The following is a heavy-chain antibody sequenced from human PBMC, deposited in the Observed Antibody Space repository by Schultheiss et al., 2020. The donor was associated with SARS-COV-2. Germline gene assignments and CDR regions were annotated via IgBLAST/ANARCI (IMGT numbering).Heavy chain of an antibody. CDR3: AKAYRITIFDSFDN. V-gene: IGHV3-NL1*01. D-gene: IGHD3-3*01. Sequence: GSLRLSCAASGFTFSSYGMHWVRQAPGKGLEWVSAISGSGGSTYYADSVKGRFTISRDNAKNSLYLQMNSLRAEDTALYYCAKAYRITIFDSFDNWGQGTLVTVSS. CDR1: GFTFSSYG. J-gene: IGHJ4*02. CDR2: ISGSGGST.